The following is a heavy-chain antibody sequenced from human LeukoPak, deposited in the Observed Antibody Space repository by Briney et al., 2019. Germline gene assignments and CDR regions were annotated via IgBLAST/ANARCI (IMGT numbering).Heavy chain of an antibody. V-gene: IGHV3-11*06. Sequence: GGSLRLSCAASGFTFRDYFMSWIRQAPGKGLEWASYISSSSTYTNYADSVKGRFTISRDHARNSLYLQMNSLRAEDTAVYYCARSPYYYDTSAYYYFDYWGQGTLVTVSS. D-gene: IGHD3-22*01. J-gene: IGHJ4*02. CDR1: GFTFRDYF. CDR3: ARSPYYYDTSAYYYFDY. CDR2: ISSSSTYT.